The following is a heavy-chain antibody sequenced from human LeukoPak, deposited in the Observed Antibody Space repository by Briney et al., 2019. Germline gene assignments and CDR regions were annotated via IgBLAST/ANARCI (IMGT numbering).Heavy chain of an antibody. V-gene: IGHV3-7*01. CDR1: GLTFSIHW. CDR2: IKQDGSEK. D-gene: IGHD6-19*01. J-gene: IGHJ4*02. CDR3: ARARSVAGTLGY. Sequence: GGSLRLSCAASGLTFSIHWMSWVRQAPGKGLEWVANIKQDGSEKYYVDSVKGRFTISRDNAKNSLYLQMNSLRAEDTAVYYCARARSVAGTLGYWGQGTLVTVSS.